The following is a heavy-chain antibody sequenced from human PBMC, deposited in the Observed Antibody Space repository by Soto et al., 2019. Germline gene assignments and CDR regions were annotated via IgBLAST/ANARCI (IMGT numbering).Heavy chain of an antibody. CDR1: GGSISGTTYS. V-gene: IGHV4-30-2*01. D-gene: IGHD6-13*01. Sequence: PSETLSLTCAVSGGSISGTTYSWSWIRQPPGKGLEWIGYIYNSGNTYYNPSLKNQFTISVDRSKNQFSLKLSSVTAADTAVYFCARGQGAAAGHSNFDYWGQGALVTVSS. CDR3: ARGQGAAAGHSNFDY. J-gene: IGHJ4*02. CDR2: IYNSGNT.